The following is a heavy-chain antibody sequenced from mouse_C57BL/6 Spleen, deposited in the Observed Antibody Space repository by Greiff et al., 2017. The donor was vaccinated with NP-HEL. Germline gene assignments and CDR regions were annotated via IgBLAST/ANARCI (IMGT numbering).Heavy chain of an antibody. J-gene: IGHJ2*01. CDR2: ISSGSSTI. D-gene: IGHD3-3*01. CDR3: ARERAYYCDY. CDR1: GFTFSDYG. Sequence: EVKLVESGGGLVKPGGSLKLSCAASGFTFSDYGMHWVRQAPEKGLEWVAYISSGSSTIYYADTVKGRFTISRDNAKNTLFLQLTSLRSEDTAMYYCARERAYYCDYWGQGTTLTVSS. V-gene: IGHV5-17*01.